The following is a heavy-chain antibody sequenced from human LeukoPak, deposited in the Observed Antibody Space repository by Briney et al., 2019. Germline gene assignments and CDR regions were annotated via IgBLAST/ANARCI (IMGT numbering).Heavy chain of an antibody. CDR1: GYSFTTHW. D-gene: IGHD6-19*01. V-gene: IGHV5-51*01. J-gene: IGHJ4*02. CDR3: ARRLTSGWTFDY. Sequence: GESLKISCKGSGYSFTTHWIAWVRQMPGKGLEWMGIIYPGDSDTRYSPSFQGQVTISADKSISTAYLQWSSLKASDTAMYFCARRLTSGWTFDYWGQGTMVTVSS. CDR2: IYPGDSDT.